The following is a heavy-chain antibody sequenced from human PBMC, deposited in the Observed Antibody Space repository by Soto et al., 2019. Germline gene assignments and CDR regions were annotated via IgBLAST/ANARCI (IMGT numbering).Heavy chain of an antibody. Sequence: VTLKESGPVLVKPTETLTLTCTVSGFSLSNSRLGVSWIRQPPGKALEWLAHIFSNDEKSYSTSLKSRLTISKDDSKSQVVLTMTNMDPVVTATYYCARIASLAAAGTRSYYYYGLDVWGQGTTVTVSS. D-gene: IGHD6-13*01. CDR2: IFSNDEK. V-gene: IGHV2-26*01. J-gene: IGHJ6*02. CDR3: ARIASLAAAGTRSYYYYGLDV. CDR1: GFSLSNSRLG.